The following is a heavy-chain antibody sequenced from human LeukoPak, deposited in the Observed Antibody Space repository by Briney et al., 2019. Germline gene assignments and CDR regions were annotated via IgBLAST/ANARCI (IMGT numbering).Heavy chain of an antibody. CDR2: IYYGGST. D-gene: IGHD6-13*01. Sequence: SETLSLTCSVSGGSITSYYWSWFRQPPGKGLEWTGYIYYGGSTNYNPSLKSRVTMSVDTSKNQFSLKLSSVTAADTAVYYCARDRVAAAGIDYWGQGTLVTVSS. CDR1: GGSITSYY. V-gene: IGHV4-59*12. J-gene: IGHJ4*02. CDR3: ARDRVAAAGIDY.